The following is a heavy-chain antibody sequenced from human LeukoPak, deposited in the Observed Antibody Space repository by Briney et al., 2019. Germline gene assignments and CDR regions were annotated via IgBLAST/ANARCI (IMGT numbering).Heavy chain of an antibody. CDR3: ARSGYCSSTSCPPYYYYYMDV. Sequence: SVKVSCKASGGTFSSYAISWVRQAPGQGLEWMGGVIPIFGTANYAQKFQGRVTITADESTSTAYMELSSLRSEDTAVYYCARSGYCSSTSCPPYYYYYMDVWXKGTTVTVSS. D-gene: IGHD2-2*01. CDR1: GGTFSSYA. J-gene: IGHJ6*03. CDR2: VIPIFGTA. V-gene: IGHV1-69*13.